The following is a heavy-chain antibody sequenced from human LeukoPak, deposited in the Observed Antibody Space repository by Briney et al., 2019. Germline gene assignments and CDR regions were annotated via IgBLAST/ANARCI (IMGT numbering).Heavy chain of an antibody. Sequence: SETLSLTCTVSGGSTSSYYWSWIRQPPGKGLEWIGYIYYSGSTDYNPSLKSRATISVDTSKTQFSLKLTSVTAADTAVYYCARARLRTLEWLLYVVDYWGQGTLVTVSS. J-gene: IGHJ4*02. CDR2: IYYSGST. D-gene: IGHD3-3*01. CDR1: GGSTSSYY. CDR3: ARARLRTLEWLLYVVDY. V-gene: IGHV4-59*08.